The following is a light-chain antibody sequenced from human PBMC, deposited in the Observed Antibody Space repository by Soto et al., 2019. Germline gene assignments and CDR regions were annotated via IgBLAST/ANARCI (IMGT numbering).Light chain of an antibody. CDR2: GAS. CDR1: QSVSNNY. Sequence: EIVLTQSPGTLSLSPGERATVSCRASQSVSNNYLAWYQQKPGQAPRLLIYGASNRATGIPDRSSGSGSGTDFTLTISRLEPEDFAVYYCQQYGSSGTFGQGTKVDI. J-gene: IGKJ1*01. CDR3: QQYGSSGT. V-gene: IGKV3-20*01.